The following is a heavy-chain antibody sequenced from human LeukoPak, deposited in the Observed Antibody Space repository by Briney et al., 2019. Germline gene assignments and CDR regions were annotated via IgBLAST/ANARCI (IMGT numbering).Heavy chain of an antibody. D-gene: IGHD3-22*01. CDR1: GFTFSSYA. CDR2: ISSSGGST. J-gene: IGHJ5*02. CDR3: AKGVYYYDSSGYYIS. V-gene: IGHV3-23*01. Sequence: PGGSLRLSCAASGFTFSSYAMSWVRQAPGKGLEWVSAISSSGGSTYYADSVKGRFTISRDNSKNTLYLQMNSLRAEDTAVYYCAKGVYYYDSSGYYISWGQGTLVTVSS.